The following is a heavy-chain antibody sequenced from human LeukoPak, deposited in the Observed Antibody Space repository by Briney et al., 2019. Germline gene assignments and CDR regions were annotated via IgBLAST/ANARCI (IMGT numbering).Heavy chain of an antibody. CDR3: ARGPLSSSWYYYYYYYMDV. V-gene: IGHV4-61*01. D-gene: IGHD6-13*01. CDR1: GYSISSGYY. Sequence: SETLSLTCTVSGYSISSGYYWGWIRQPPGKGLEWIGYIYYSGSTNYNPSLKSLVTISVDTSKNQFSLKLSSVTAADTAVYYCARGPLSSSWYYYYYYYMDVWGKGTTVTISS. J-gene: IGHJ6*03. CDR2: IYYSGST.